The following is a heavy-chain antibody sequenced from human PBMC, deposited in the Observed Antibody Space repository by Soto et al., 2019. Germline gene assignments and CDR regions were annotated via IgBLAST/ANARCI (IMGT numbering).Heavy chain of an antibody. CDR1: GFRFSDYE. Sequence: VPLMESGGGLVQPGGTLRLSCATSGFRFSDYEMNWVRQAPGKGLEWVAYILSIGTTIYYTDSVKGRFTISRDNTKNLLYLQMNSLRVEDTGVYYCARGMDIVATIGFDSWGQGTMVTVSS. CDR2: ILSIGTTI. D-gene: IGHD5-12*01. J-gene: IGHJ4*02. V-gene: IGHV3-48*03. CDR3: ARGMDIVATIGFDS.